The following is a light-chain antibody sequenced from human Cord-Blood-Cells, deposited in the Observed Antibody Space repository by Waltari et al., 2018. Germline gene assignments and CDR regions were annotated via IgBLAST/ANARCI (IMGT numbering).Light chain of an antibody. CDR2: DVS. J-gene: IGLJ1*01. CDR3: SSYTSSSTYV. Sequence: QSALTQPASVSGSPGQSITISCTGTSSDVGGYNYVSWYQQHPGKAPKLMIYDVSNRPSGVSNRFSGSKAGTTASLTISGLQAEDEADYYCSSYTSSSTYVVGTGTKVTVL. V-gene: IGLV2-14*01. CDR1: SSDVGGYNY.